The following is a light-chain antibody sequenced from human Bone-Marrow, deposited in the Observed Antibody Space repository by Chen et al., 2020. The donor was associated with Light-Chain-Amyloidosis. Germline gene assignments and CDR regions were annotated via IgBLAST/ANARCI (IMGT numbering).Light chain of an antibody. V-gene: IGLV2-14*01. CDR3: TSYTGTLV. CDR2: EVS. Sequence: QSALTQPASVSGSPGQSITISCSGISSAVGNYNHVSWYQQHPGKAPKLLIYEVSNRPSGFSSRFAGSKSGNTASLTISELQAEDEAFYDCTSYTGTLVFGGGTKLTVL. CDR1: SSAVGNYNH. J-gene: IGLJ3*02.